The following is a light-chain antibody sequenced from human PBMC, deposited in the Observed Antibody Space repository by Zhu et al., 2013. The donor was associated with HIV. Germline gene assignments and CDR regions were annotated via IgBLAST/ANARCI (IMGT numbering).Light chain of an antibody. V-gene: IGKV3D-20*02. CDR3: QHVNNNAA. CDR1: QSVSSSY. J-gene: IGKJ3*01. CDR2: SSS. Sequence: EIVLTQSPATLSLSPGERATLSCRASQSVSSSYLAWYQQRPGQAPRLLIYSSSTRATGIPDRFSGSGSGTDFTLTISSLQPEDFATYYCQHVNNNAAFGPGTNLDV.